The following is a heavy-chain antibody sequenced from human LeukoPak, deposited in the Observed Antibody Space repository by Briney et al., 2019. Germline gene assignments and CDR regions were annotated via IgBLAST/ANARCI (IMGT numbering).Heavy chain of an antibody. D-gene: IGHD3-10*01. Sequence: PGGSLRLSCAASGFTFSSYSMNWVRQAPGKGLEWVSYISSSSSTIYYADSVKGRFTISRDNAKNSLYLQMNSLRAEDTAVYYCARGGLLWFGEFRAEFDYWGQGTLVTV. CDR2: ISSSSSTI. CDR1: GFTFSSYS. CDR3: ARGGLLWFGEFRAEFDY. V-gene: IGHV3-48*04. J-gene: IGHJ4*02.